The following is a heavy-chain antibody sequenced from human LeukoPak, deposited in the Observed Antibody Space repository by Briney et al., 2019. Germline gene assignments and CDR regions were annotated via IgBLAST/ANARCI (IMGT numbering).Heavy chain of an antibody. CDR1: GFTFSSYA. D-gene: IGHD6-13*01. Sequence: GGSLRLSCAASGFTFSSYAMSWVRQAPGKGLEWVSAISGSGGSTYYADSVKGRFTISRDNSKNTVYLQMNSLRAEDTAVYYCAKVSIWSKYYFEYWGQGTLVAVSS. CDR3: AKVSIWSKYYFEY. V-gene: IGHV3-23*01. CDR2: ISGSGGST. J-gene: IGHJ4*02.